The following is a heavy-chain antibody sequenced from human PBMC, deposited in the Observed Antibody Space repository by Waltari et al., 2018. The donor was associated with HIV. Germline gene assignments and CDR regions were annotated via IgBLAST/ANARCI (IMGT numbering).Heavy chain of an antibody. J-gene: IGHJ4*02. D-gene: IGHD6-6*01. CDR2: FWSDGVEI. CDR1: GFPLSSFA. Sequence: QVQLVESGGGVVQPGPSLPLSCAVSGFPLSSFAIHWVRQSPAKGLEWLAVFWSDGVEISYADSVKGRFTISKDSSQKTLYLHLTSLRAEDTALYYCARGYSSSRWIPLYHWGRGTLVTVSS. CDR3: ARGYSSSRWIPLYH. V-gene: IGHV3-33*01.